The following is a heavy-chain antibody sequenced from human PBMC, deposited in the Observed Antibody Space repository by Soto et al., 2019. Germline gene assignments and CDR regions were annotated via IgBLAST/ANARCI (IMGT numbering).Heavy chain of an antibody. Sequence: EVQLVESGGGLVQPGGSLRLSCAVFGFTVSNNYMSWVRQAPGRGLEWVSVIYSGGNTDYADSVQGRLTVSRDTSKNTLYLQMNSLRAEDTAVYYCTRDSSYYGSGRGVLDYWGPGTLVTGSS. V-gene: IGHV3-66*01. CDR3: TRDSSYYGSGRGVLDY. D-gene: IGHD3-10*01. CDR2: IYSGGNT. CDR1: GFTVSNNY. J-gene: IGHJ4*02.